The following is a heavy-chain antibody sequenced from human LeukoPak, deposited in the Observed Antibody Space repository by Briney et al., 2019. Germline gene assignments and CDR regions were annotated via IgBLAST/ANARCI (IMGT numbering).Heavy chain of an antibody. J-gene: IGHJ4*02. CDR3: ARGDSYGFDY. V-gene: IGHV1-2*02. Sequence: ALVKVSCKASGYTFTDYYIHWVRQAPGQGLEWMGWINPNSGGTNYAQKFQDRVTMTRDTSINTAYMELSGLRSDDTAVFYCARGDSYGFDYWGQGTLVTVSS. D-gene: IGHD5-18*01. CDR2: INPNSGGT. CDR1: GYTFTDYY.